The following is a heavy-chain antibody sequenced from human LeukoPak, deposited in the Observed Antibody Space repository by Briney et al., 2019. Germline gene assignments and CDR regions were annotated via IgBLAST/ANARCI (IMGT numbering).Heavy chain of an antibody. CDR1: GFTFSSYG. Sequence: GGSLRLSCAASGFTFSSYGMHWVRQAPGKGLEWVAFIRYDGSNKYYADSVKGRFTISRDNSKNTLYLQMNSLRAEDTAVYYCAKGKATVTHEYYFDYWGQGTLVTVSS. V-gene: IGHV3-30*02. CDR3: AKGKATVTHEYYFDY. D-gene: IGHD4-17*01. CDR2: IRYDGSNK. J-gene: IGHJ4*02.